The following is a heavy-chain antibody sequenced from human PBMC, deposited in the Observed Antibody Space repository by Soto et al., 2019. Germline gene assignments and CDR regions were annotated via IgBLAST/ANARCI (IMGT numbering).Heavy chain of an antibody. CDR1: GFTFSSYW. Sequence: GGSLRLSCAASGFTFSSYWMSWVRQAPGKGLEWVANIKQDGSEKYYVDSVKGRFTISRDNAKNSLYLQMNSLRAEDTAVYYCARVLLGTYYYDSSGYYFDYWGQGTLVTVSS. J-gene: IGHJ4*02. CDR2: IKQDGSEK. V-gene: IGHV3-7*03. CDR3: ARVLLGTYYYDSSGYYFDY. D-gene: IGHD3-22*01.